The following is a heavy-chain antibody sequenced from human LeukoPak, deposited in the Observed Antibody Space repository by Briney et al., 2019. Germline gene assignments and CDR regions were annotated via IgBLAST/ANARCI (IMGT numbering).Heavy chain of an antibody. Sequence: SETLSLTCTVSGGSISSYYWSWVRQPAGKGLEWIGRIQSSGSTNHNPSLKSRGTMSVDTSKFQFSLKLSAVTAADTAVYYCARGVSPLDYWGQGTLVTVSS. CDR3: ARGVSPLDY. CDR1: GGSISSYY. V-gene: IGHV4-4*07. CDR2: IQSSGST. J-gene: IGHJ4*02. D-gene: IGHD2-8*01.